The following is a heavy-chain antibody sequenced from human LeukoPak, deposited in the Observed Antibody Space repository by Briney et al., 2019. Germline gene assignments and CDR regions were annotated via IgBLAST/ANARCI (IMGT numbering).Heavy chain of an antibody. Sequence: GGSLRLSCEASGFSFNIFSMHCVRQAPGTGLEWLAVTSYDGNNIFYAASVKGRFTISRDNSKNTLSLQMTSLRPEDTALYYCAREPYFYGSGSYYNFDFWGQGTPVTVSS. V-gene: IGHV3-30-3*01. CDR1: GFSFNIFS. CDR2: TSYDGNNI. J-gene: IGHJ4*02. CDR3: AREPYFYGSGSYYNFDF. D-gene: IGHD3-10*01.